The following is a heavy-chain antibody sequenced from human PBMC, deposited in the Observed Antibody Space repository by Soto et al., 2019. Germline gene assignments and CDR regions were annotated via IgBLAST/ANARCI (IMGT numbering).Heavy chain of an antibody. CDR1: GFTFSDYY. D-gene: IGHD2-15*01. V-gene: IGHV3-11*01. CDR2: ISNSGSTI. CDR3: ARAGGDCSGGNCYSTLDY. Sequence: QVQLVESGGGLVKPGGSLRLSCAASGFTFSDYYMSWIRQAPGKGLEWVSYISNSGSTIYYADSVKGRFTISRDNAKSSLDLQMNRLRAGDTAVYYWARAGGDCSGGNCYSTLDYWGQGTLVTVSS. J-gene: IGHJ4*02.